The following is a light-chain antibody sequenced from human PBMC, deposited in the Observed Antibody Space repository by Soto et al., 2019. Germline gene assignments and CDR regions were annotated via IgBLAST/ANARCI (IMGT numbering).Light chain of an antibody. Sequence: EIVMTQSPATLSVSPGERATLSCRASQSVSSNLAWYQQKPGQAPRLLIYGASTRATGIPARFSGSGSGTESTLTISSLQSEDFAVYYCQQYNNGPQRLTFGGGTKVEIK. J-gene: IGKJ4*01. CDR1: QSVSSN. CDR3: QQYNNGPQRLT. V-gene: IGKV3-15*01. CDR2: GAS.